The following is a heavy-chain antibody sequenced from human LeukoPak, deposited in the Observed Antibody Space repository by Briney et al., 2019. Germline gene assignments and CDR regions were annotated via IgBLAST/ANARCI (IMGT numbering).Heavy chain of an antibody. CDR3: ARDRDTNWFDP. CDR1: GFTFSSYA. V-gene: IGHV3-30-3*01. D-gene: IGHD2-21*02. Sequence: GGSLRLSCAASGFTFSSYAMHWVRQAPGKGLEWVAVISYDGSNKYYADSVKGRFTISRDNSKNTLYLQMNSLRAEDTAVYYCARDRDTNWFDPWGQGTLVTVSS. J-gene: IGHJ5*02. CDR2: ISYDGSNK.